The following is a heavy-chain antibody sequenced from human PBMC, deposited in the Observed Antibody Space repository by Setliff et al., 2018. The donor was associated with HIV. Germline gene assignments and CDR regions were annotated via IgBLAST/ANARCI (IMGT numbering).Heavy chain of an antibody. CDR3: ARRIDDSGSFPDKNWFDT. J-gene: IGHJ5*02. CDR1: GSSISNYY. CDR2: IYSSGST. Sequence: SETLSLTCTVSGSSISNYYWSWIRQPAEKGLEWIGRIYSSGSTKYNPSLQSRVTMSIDTSKNQFSLRLTSVTAADTAVYYCARRIDDSGSFPDKNWFDTWGQGSLVTVSS. V-gene: IGHV4-4*07. D-gene: IGHD3-10*01.